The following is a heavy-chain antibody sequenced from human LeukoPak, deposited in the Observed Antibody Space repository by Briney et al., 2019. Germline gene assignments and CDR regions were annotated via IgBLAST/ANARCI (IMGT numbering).Heavy chain of an antibody. D-gene: IGHD3-10*01. CDR1: GDSISSYY. CDR2: VHYSGGT. J-gene: IGHJ5*02. CDR3: ARRVQMSSASATSNTWLDP. V-gene: IGHV4-59*01. Sequence: PSETLSLTCTVSGDSISSYYWNWIRQPPGKGLEWIGHVHYSGGTNYNPSLKSRVTISVDTASNQFSLKPISVTAADTAVYYCARRVQMSSASATSNTWLDPWGQGTRDTVSS.